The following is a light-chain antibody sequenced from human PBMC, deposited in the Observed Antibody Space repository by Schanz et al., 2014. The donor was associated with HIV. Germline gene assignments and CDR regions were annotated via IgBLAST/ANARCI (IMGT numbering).Light chain of an antibody. CDR2: EVS. CDR3: SSYAGSNNV. CDR1: SSDVGDYNY. V-gene: IGLV2-8*01. J-gene: IGLJ1*01. Sequence: QSVLTQPPSASGSPGQSVTLSCTGTSSDVGDYNYVSWYQQHPGKAPKIMIYEVSKRPSGVPARFSGSKSGNTASLTVSGLQADDEADYYCSSYAGSNNVFGTGTKLTVL.